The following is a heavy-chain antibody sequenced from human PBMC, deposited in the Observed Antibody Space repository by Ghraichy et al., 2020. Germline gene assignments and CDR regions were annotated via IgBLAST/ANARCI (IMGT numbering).Heavy chain of an antibody. D-gene: IGHD3-10*01. J-gene: IGHJ6*04. CDR2: ISSSSSYI. V-gene: IGHV3-21*01. CDR3: ARVYGSGSSDV. CDR1: GFTFSSYS. Sequence: GESLNISCAASGFTFSSYSMNWVRQAPGKGLEWVSSISSSSSYIYYADSVKGRFTISRDNAKNSLYLQMNSLRAEDTAVYYCARVYGSGSSDVWGKGTTVTVSS.